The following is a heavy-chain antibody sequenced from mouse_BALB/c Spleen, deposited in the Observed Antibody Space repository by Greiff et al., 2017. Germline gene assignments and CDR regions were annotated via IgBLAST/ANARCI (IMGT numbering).Heavy chain of an antibody. V-gene: IGHV5-17*02. CDR2: ISSGSSTI. CDR3: ARRTTATNYYAMDY. Sequence: DVKLVESGGGLVQPGGSRKLSCAASGFTFSSFGMHWVRQAPEKGLEWVAYISSGSSTIYYADTVKGRFTISRDNPKNTLFLQMTSLRSEDTAMYYCARRTTATNYYAMDYWGQGTSVTVSS. D-gene: IGHD1-2*01. J-gene: IGHJ4*01. CDR1: GFTFSSFG.